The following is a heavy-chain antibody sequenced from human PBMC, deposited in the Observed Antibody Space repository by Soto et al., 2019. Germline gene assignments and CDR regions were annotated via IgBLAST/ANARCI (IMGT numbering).Heavy chain of an antibody. V-gene: IGHV1-18*01. D-gene: IGHD3-10*01. CDR3: ATVLRGVVNWFDP. CDR1: GDTFTNFG. CDR2: IATYNSNR. Sequence: GPEVKKPGASITVSCKTSGDTFTNFGLSWVRQAPGQGLEWMGWIATYNSNRNSAQKFQGRLTLTTDTSTSTAYMELKSLRYDDTAVYYCATVLRGVVNWFDPWGQGTLVTVSS. J-gene: IGHJ5*02.